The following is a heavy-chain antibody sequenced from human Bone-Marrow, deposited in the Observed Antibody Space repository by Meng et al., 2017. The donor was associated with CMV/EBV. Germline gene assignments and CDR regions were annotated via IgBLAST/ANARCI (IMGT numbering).Heavy chain of an antibody. D-gene: IGHD1-1*01. J-gene: IGHJ6*02. CDR2: TSSSASTI. V-gene: IGHV3-48*04. CDR1: GLIFSSDW. CDR3: ARVEISRQAYGLDV. Sequence: ETLSLTCVASGLIFSSDWMTWVRQAPGKGLEWVSYTSSSASTIYYADSVKGRFTISRDNAKNSLYLQMNSLRAEDTAVYYCARVEISRQAYGLDVWGQGTTVTVSS.